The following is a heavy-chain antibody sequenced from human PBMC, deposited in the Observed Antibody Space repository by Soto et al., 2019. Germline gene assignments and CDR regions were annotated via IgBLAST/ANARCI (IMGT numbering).Heavy chain of an antibody. CDR2: ISYDGSNK. J-gene: IGHJ5*02. D-gene: IGHD3-10*01. CDR3: ARPVGVYGSGMDWFDP. V-gene: IGHV3-30-3*01. CDR1: GFTFSSYA. Sequence: PGGSLRLSCAASGFTFSSYAMHWVRQAPGKGLEWVAVISYDGSNKYYADSVKGRFTISRDNSKNTLYLQMNSLRAEDTAVYYCARPVGVYGSGMDWFDPWGQGTLVTVSS.